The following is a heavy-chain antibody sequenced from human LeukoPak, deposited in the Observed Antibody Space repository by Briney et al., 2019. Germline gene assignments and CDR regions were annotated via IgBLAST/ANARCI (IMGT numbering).Heavy chain of an antibody. CDR1: GYTFTNNW. V-gene: IGHV1-46*01. D-gene: IGHD3-3*01. J-gene: IGHJ6*03. Sequence: ASVKVSCKAFGYTFTNNWMHWVRQAPGQGPEWMGLISPTGGSTAYAQKFQGRVTLTRDMSTSTDYLELSSLRSEDTAVYYCARERGNDFWSGRVQTMDVWGKGTTVTVSS. CDR2: ISPTGGST. CDR3: ARERGNDFWSGRVQTMDV.